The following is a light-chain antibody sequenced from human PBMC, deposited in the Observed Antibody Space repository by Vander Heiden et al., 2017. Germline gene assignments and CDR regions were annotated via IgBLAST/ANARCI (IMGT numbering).Light chain of an antibody. CDR3: SSYTSSSTLEGV. CDR2: EVS. V-gene: IGLV2-14*01. Sequence: QSALTQPASVSGSPGPSITISCTGTSSDVGGYNYVSWYQQHPGKAPKLMIYEVSNRPSGVSNRFSGSKSGNTASLTISGLQAEDEADYYCSSYTSSSTLEGVFGGGTKLTVL. J-gene: IGLJ3*02. CDR1: SSDVGGYNY.